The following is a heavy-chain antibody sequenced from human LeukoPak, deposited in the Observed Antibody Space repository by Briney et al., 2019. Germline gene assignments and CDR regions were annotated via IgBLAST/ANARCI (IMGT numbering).Heavy chain of an antibody. CDR2: TYYRFGWKN. D-gene: IGHD3-10*01. CDR3: ARACEGLGRGIPGYYYMGV. J-gene: IGHJ6*03. Sequence: SQTLSLTCAISGDSVSSNSAAWNWIGQSPSRGLEWLGRTYYRFGWKNDYVVSVKSRITINPDTSKNQFSVPLNSVTPEDTAVYYCARACEGLGRGIPGYYYMGVWGRGTTVTVSS. V-gene: IGHV6-1*01. CDR1: GDSVSSNSAA.